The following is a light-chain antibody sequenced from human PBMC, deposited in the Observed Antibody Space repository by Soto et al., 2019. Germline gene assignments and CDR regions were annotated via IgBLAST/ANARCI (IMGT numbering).Light chain of an antibody. J-gene: IGKJ2*01. CDR1: QSVSSN. CDR2: GAS. Sequence: EIVMTQSPATLSLSPGERATLSCRASQSVSSNLAWYQQKPGQAPRLLIYGASTRATGIPARFSGSGSGTAFTLTIGSLQSEDFAVYYCQHQGTFGQGNKLEIK. CDR3: QHQGT. V-gene: IGKV3-15*01.